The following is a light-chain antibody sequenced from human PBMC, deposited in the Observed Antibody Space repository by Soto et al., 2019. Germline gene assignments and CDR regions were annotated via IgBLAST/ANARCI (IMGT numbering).Light chain of an antibody. CDR2: EVT. Sequence: QSVLTQPASVSGSPGQSITISCTGSNSDIGAYDYVSWYQQHPGKPPTLLIYEVTFRPSGVPNRFSGSKSGNTATLTISGLLTEDEADYYCGSYASAPLIFGGGTKLTVL. V-gene: IGLV2-14*01. CDR1: NSDIGAYDY. CDR3: GSYASAPLI. J-gene: IGLJ2*01.